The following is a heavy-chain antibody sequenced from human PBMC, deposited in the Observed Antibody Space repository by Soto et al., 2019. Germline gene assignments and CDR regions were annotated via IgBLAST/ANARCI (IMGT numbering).Heavy chain of an antibody. CDR3: STDRPYAYDSSAQDQ. V-gene: IGHV3-15*07. D-gene: IGHD3-22*01. J-gene: IGHJ4*02. CDR1: GFTFSNAW. Sequence: GGSLRLSCAGSGFTFSNAWMHWVRQAPGKGLEWVGRIKSKTDGGTTDYAAPAKGRFTISRDDPKSTMFLQMNSLRTEDTAVYYCSTDRPYAYDSSAQDQWGLGIVVAVSA. CDR2: IKSKTDGGTT.